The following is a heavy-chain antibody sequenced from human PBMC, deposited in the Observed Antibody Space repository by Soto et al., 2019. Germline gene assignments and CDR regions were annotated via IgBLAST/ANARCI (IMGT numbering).Heavy chain of an antibody. D-gene: IGHD6-13*01. CDR3: ARERKNHRASAGTCYFDY. CDR2: INHSGST. Sequence: SETLSLTCAVYGGSFSGYYWGWIRQPPGKGLEWIGEINHSGSTNYNPSLKSRVTISVDTSKNQFSLKLSSVTAADTAVYYCARERKNHRASAGTCYFDYWGQGTLVTVSS. V-gene: IGHV4-34*01. CDR1: GGSFSGYY. J-gene: IGHJ4*02.